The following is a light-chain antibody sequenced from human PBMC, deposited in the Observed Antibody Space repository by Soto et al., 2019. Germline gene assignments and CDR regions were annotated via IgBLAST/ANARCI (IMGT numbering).Light chain of an antibody. Sequence: DIVLTQTPLSLSVTPGQPASISCKSSQSLLFSDGKTHLYWYLQRPGQPPQLLIYEDSNRFSGVPERFSGSGSGTDFTLKISRVEAEYVGLYYCMQSVGLPRTFGQGTKVEI. J-gene: IGKJ1*01. CDR1: QSLLFSDGKTH. CDR2: EDS. CDR3: MQSVGLPRT. V-gene: IGKV2D-29*01.